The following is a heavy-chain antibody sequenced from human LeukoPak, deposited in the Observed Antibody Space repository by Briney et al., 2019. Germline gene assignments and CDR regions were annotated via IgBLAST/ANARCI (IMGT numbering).Heavy chain of an antibody. V-gene: IGHV1-46*01. CDR2: INPSGGST. CDR1: GGTFSSYA. CDR3: ASVTYSYGYLGYYYYYGMDV. D-gene: IGHD5-18*01. J-gene: IGHJ6*02. Sequence: GSSVKVSCKASGGTFSSYAISWVRQAPGQGLEWMGIINPSGGSTSYAQKFQGRVTMTRDTSTSTVYMELSSLRSEDTAVYYCASVTYSYGYLGYYYYYGMDVWGQGTTVTVSS.